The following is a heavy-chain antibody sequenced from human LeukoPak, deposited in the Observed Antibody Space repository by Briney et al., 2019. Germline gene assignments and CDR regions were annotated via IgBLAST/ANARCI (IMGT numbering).Heavy chain of an antibody. CDR1: GFTFNSYW. CDR2: INSDGGST. Sequence: GGSLRLSCATSGFTFNSYWIHWVRHPPGKGLVWVSRINSDGGSTSYADSVKGRFTISRDNRKNTLYLQMNSLRAEDTAVYFCARGGLGGSSGALDYWGQGTLVTVSS. CDR3: ARGGLGGSSGALDY. V-gene: IGHV3-74*01. D-gene: IGHD5-12*01. J-gene: IGHJ4*02.